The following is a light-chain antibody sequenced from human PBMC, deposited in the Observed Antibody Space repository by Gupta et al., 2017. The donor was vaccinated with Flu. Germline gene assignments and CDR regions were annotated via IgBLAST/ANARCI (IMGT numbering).Light chain of an antibody. V-gene: IGKV1-33*01. CDR1: QDIDNK. CDR3: QNEYALAYT. Sequence: DIQMTQSPSTLSASVGDRVSITCQASQDIDNKVNWYQQKPGKAPNLLIYEASKLETEVPSRFSGGGTGIAFILSIISRQPVDFANYISQNEYALAYTLGQGTKLE. J-gene: IGKJ2*01. CDR2: EAS.